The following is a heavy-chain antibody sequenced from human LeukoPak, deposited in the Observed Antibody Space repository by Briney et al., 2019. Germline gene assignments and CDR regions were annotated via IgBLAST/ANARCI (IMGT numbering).Heavy chain of an antibody. D-gene: IGHD3-22*01. Sequence: PPETLSLTCTVSGGSISSYYWSWIRQPPGKGLEWIGYIYYSGSTNYNPSLKSRVTISVDTSKNQFSLKLSSVTAADTAVYYCVSDSSGYNDAFDIWGQGTMVTVSS. CDR3: VSDSSGYNDAFDI. CDR2: IYYSGST. J-gene: IGHJ3*02. CDR1: GGSISSYY. V-gene: IGHV4-59*08.